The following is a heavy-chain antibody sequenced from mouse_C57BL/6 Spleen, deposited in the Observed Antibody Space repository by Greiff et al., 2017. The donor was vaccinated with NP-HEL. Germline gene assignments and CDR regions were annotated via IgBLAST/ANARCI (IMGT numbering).Heavy chain of an antibody. CDR1: GFTFSSYA. CDR3: TREGLRLGAMDY. V-gene: IGHV5-9-1*02. D-gene: IGHD2-4*01. Sequence: EVQVVESGEGLVKPGGSLKLSCAASGFTFSSYAMSWVRQTPEKRLEWVAYISSGGDYIYYAETVKGRFTISRDNARNTLYLQMSSLKSEDTAMYYCTREGLRLGAMDYWGQGTSVTVSS. J-gene: IGHJ4*01. CDR2: ISSGGDYI.